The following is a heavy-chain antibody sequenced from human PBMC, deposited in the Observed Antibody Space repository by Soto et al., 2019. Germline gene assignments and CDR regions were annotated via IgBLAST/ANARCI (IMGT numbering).Heavy chain of an antibody. V-gene: IGHV1-18*01. Sequence: QAQLVQSGAEVKKPGASVKVSCKASGYSFTNYGISWVRPAPGQGLEWMGWIGACNGDPNYAQKLQGRVTMTTDASTSTAYMELRSLRSADTAVYYWARDRGYSPETLDIWGQGTMVSVSS. CDR2: IGACNGDP. J-gene: IGHJ3*02. D-gene: IGHD2-21*01. CDR1: GYSFTNYG. CDR3: ARDRGYSPETLDI.